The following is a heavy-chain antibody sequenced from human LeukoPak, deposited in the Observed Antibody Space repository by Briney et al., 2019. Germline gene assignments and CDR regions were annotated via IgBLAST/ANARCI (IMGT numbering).Heavy chain of an antibody. V-gene: IGHV3-33*01. CDR3: ARGPGPFLSGSAHFDL. Sequence: GGSLRLSCAASGFTFSSYGMHWVRQAPGKGLEWVAVIWYDGSNKYYTDSVKGRFTISRDNSKNMLYLQMNSLRAEDTAVYYCARGPGPFLSGSAHFDLWGQGTLVTVSS. J-gene: IGHJ4*02. D-gene: IGHD3-10*01. CDR2: IWYDGSNK. CDR1: GFTFSSYG.